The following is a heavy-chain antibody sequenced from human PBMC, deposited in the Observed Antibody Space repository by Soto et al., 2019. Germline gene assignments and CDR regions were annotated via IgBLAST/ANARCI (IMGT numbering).Heavy chain of an antibody. D-gene: IGHD6-6*01. J-gene: IGHJ4*02. CDR3: ARGKIAARQIWGKFDY. V-gene: IGHV3-21*01. Sequence: EVQLVESGGGLVKPGGSLRLSCAASGFTFSSYSMNWVRQAPGKGLEWVSSISSSSSYIYYADSVKGRFTISRDNAKNSLYLQMNSLRAEDTAVYYCARGKIAARQIWGKFDYWGQGTLVTVSS. CDR2: ISSSSSYI. CDR1: GFTFSSYS.